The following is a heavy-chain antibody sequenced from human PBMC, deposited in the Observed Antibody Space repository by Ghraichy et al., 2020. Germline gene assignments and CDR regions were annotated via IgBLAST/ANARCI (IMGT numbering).Heavy chain of an antibody. CDR2: IYYSGST. V-gene: IGHV4-39*01. CDR3: ARGVIDDYGFPNNWFDP. Sequence: SETLSLTCTVSGGSISSSSYYWGWIRQPPGKGLEWIGSIYYSGSTYYNPSLKSRVTISVDTSKNQFSLKLSSVTAADTAVYYCARGVIDDYGFPNNWFDPWGQGTLVTVSS. J-gene: IGHJ5*02. CDR1: GGSISSSSYY. D-gene: IGHD4-17*01.